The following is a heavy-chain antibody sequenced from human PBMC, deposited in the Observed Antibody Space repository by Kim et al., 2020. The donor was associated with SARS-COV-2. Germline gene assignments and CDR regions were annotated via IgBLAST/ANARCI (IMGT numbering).Heavy chain of an antibody. J-gene: IGHJ5*01. Sequence: ADSVKGRFTVHTDNSKNALYLEMTDLRAEDTAVYYCPKASSYRGSSEWFDFWGQGTQVTVSS. D-gene: IGHD6-6*01. V-gene: IGHV3-30*02. CDR3: PKASSYRGSSEWFDF.